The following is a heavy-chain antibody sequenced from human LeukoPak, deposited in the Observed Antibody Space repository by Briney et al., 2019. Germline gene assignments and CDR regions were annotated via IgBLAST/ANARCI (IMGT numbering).Heavy chain of an antibody. CDR3: ARDRHSGSYPDAFDI. J-gene: IGHJ3*02. CDR1: GFTFSSYS. V-gene: IGHV3-21*01. CDR2: ISSSSSYI. D-gene: IGHD1-26*01. Sequence: GGSLRLSCAASGFTFSSYSMNWVRQAPGKGLEWVSSISSSSSYIYYADSVKGRFTISRDNAKNSLYLQMNSLRAEDAAVYYCARDRHSGSYPDAFDIWGQGTMVTVSS.